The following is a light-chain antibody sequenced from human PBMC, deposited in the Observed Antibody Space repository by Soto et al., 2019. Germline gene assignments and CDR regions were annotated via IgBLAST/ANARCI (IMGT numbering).Light chain of an antibody. CDR1: SSDVGGYKH. CDR2: DVI. V-gene: IGLV2-11*01. J-gene: IGLJ1*01. Sequence: QSVLTQPRSVSGSPGQSVSISCTGTSSDVGGYKHVSWYQHHPGKAPKLMIFDVITRPSGVPDRFSGSKSGNTASLTISGLQAEDEADYYCSSSAGSYTYVFGTGTKLTVL. CDR3: SSSAGSYTYV.